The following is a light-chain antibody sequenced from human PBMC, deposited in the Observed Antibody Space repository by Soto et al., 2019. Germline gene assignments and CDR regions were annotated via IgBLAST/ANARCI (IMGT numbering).Light chain of an antibody. CDR1: QTITRW. CDR2: DAS. J-gene: IGKJ5*01. V-gene: IGKV1-5*01. CDR3: QQYHRSSIT. Sequence: DIQMTQSPATLSASVGDRVTITCRASQTITRWMAWYQQKPGKAPKLLIYDASTLQSGVPSRYSGSGSGTEFTLTISNLQPDDFATYYCQQYHRSSITFGQRTRLEIK.